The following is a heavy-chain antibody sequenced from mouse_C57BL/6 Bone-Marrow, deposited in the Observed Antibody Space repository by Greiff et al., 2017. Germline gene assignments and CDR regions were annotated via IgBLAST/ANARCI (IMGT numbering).Heavy chain of an antibody. CDR1: GYTFTSYW. CDR3: ASLGTHYAMDY. D-gene: IGHD4-1*01. V-gene: IGHV1-64*01. CDR2: IHPNSSST. J-gene: IGHJ4*01. Sequence: QVQLKQPGAELVKPGASVKLSCKASGYTFTSYWMHWVKQRPGQGLEWIGMIHPNSSSTNYNEKFKSKATLTVDKSSSTAYMQLSSLTSADSAVYYCASLGTHYAMDYWGQGTSVTVSS.